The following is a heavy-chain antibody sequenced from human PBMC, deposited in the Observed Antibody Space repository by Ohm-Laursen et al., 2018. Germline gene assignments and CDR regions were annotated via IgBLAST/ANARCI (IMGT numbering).Heavy chain of an antibody. CDR1: GGSLNGYY. CDR3: ARGILVMVYAALDY. CDR2: VNHEGRT. J-gene: IGHJ4*02. Sequence: GTLSLTCGVYGGSLNGYYWTWIRQPPGKGLEWIGEVNHEGRTNYSPSLKSRITISIDTSRDQFSLRLSSVTAADTAVYYCARGILVMVYAALDYWGQGTLVTVSS. D-gene: IGHD2-8*01. V-gene: IGHV4-34*01.